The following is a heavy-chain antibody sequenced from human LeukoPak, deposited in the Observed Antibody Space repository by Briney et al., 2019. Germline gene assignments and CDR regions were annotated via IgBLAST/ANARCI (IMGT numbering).Heavy chain of an antibody. D-gene: IGHD3-9*01. V-gene: IGHV3-23*01. CDR2: ISGRSGST. CDR3: AKWGDYDVLTGYYVSDF. CDR1: GFIFSNYA. Sequence: GGSLRLSCAASGFIFSNYAMYWVRQAPGKGLEWVSAISGRSGSTYYADSVKGRFTISRDSAKNTLYLQMNSLRADDTAVYYCAKWGDYDVLTGYYVSDFWGQGTLVTVSS. J-gene: IGHJ4*02.